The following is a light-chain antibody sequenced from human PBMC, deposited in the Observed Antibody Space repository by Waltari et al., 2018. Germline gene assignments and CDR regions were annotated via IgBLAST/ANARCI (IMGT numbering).Light chain of an antibody. CDR1: QDIRDY. CDR2: ASS. CDR3: QQYDNLLPT. J-gene: IGKJ4*01. V-gene: IGKV1-33*01. Sequence: DIQMTQSPSSLSASVGDRVTITCQASQDIRDYLNWYQQKSGEAPKLLIYASSILQGGVPSRFSGSGFGTDFTFTISNLQPEDVATYYCQQYDNLLPTFGGGTKVEIK.